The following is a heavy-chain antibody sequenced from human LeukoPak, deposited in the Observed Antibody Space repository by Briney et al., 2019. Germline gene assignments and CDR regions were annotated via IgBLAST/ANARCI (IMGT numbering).Heavy chain of an antibody. CDR3: AKDMGYSGSGPDAFDI. V-gene: IGHV3-9*01. CDR1: GFTFDDYA. J-gene: IGHJ3*02. CDR2: ISWNGGSI. Sequence: PGRSLRLSCAASGFTFDDYAMHWVRQAPGKGLEWVSGISWNGGSIGYADSVKGRFTISRDNAKNSLYLQMNSLRAEDTALYYCAKDMGYSGSGPDAFDIWGQGTMVTVSS. D-gene: IGHD1-26*01.